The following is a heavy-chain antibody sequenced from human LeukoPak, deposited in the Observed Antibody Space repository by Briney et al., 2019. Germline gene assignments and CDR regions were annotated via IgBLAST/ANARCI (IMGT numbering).Heavy chain of an antibody. Sequence: KPSETLSLTCTVSGGSITSGTYCWGWIRQPPGKGLEWIGSICDSGSTYYNPSLKSRVTISVDTSKNQFSLKLRSVTAADTAVYYCARRPRDDYSVDYWGQGTLVTVPS. D-gene: IGHD5-24*01. V-gene: IGHV4-39*01. CDR1: GGSITSGTYC. CDR3: ARRPRDDYSVDY. J-gene: IGHJ4*02. CDR2: ICDSGST.